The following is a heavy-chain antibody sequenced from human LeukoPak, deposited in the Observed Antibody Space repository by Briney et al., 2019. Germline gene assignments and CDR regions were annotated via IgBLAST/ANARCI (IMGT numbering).Heavy chain of an antibody. D-gene: IGHD3-22*01. CDR2: ISSSSSYI. CDR1: GFPFRSYS. Sequence: GGSLRLSCAASGFPFRSYSMNWVRQAPGKGLEWVSSISSSSSYIYYADSVKGRFTISRDNAKNSLYLQMNSLRAEDTAVYYCAREGDVDSSPRPDYWCQGTLVIVSS. CDR3: AREGDVDSSPRPDY. J-gene: IGHJ4*02. V-gene: IGHV3-21*01.